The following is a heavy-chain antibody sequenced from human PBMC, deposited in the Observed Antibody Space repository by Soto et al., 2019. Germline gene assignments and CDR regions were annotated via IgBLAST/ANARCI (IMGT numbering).Heavy chain of an antibody. J-gene: IGHJ3*02. CDR2: IYYSGST. CDR3: ASPTLGAFDI. D-gene: IGHD3-16*01. CDR1: GGSIGKSNYY. Sequence: WETLSLTCTVSGGSIGKSNYYWGWIRQPPGKGLEWIGSIYYSGSTSYNSSLKSRVTISVDTSKNQFSLRLSAVTAADTAVYYCASPTLGAFDIWGQGTMVTVSS. V-gene: IGHV4-39*01.